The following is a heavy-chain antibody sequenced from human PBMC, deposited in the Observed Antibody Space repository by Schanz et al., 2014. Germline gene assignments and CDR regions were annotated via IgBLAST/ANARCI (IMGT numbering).Heavy chain of an antibody. J-gene: IGHJ6*03. V-gene: IGHV3-23*04. CDR1: GFGFDDYA. D-gene: IGHD2-21*02. Sequence: EVQLVESGGGVVRPGGSLRLSCAASGFGFDDYAMSWVRQAPGKGLEWVSNISPTGSSTYYADSVKGRFTISRDNSNNTVYLQMNSLRAEDTAVYYCARPSDSSWYMDVWGRGTTVTVSS. CDR3: ARPSDSSWYMDV. CDR2: ISPTGSST.